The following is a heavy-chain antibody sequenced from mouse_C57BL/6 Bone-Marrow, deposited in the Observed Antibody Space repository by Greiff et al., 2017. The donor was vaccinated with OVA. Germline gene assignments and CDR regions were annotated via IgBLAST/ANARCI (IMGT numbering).Heavy chain of an antibody. CDR2: IDPEDGDT. J-gene: IGHJ1*03. CDR3: TTDYYGSRWYFDV. CDR1: GFNIKDYY. D-gene: IGHD1-1*01. Sequence: VQLKESGAELVRPGASVKLSCTASGFNIKDYYMHWVKQRPEQGLEWIGRIDPEDGDTEYAPKFQGKATMTADTSSNTAYLQLSSLTSEDTAVYYCTTDYYGSRWYFDVWGTGTTVTVSS. V-gene: IGHV14-1*01.